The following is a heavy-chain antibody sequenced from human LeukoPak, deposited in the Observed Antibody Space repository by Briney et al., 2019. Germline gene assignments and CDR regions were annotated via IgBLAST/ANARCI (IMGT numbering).Heavy chain of an antibody. D-gene: IGHD6-19*01. CDR3: ARDPSGRGMDV. CDR2: IGIAGDT. J-gene: IGHJ6*02. Sequence: GGSLRLSCAASGFTFSSYDMQWVRQVIGKGLEWISAIGIAGDTHYSGSVKGRFTISRENAKNSLYLQMNSLRAGDTAVYYCARDPSGRGMDVWGQGTTVTVSS. CDR1: GFTFSSYD. V-gene: IGHV3-13*01.